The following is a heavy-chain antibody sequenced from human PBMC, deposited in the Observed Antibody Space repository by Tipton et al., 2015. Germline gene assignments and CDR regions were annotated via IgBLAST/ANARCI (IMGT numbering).Heavy chain of an antibody. J-gene: IGHJ4*02. CDR3: ARAYGGSRRYFDY. CDR2: INPSSSGP. CDR1: GYTFTNYF. D-gene: IGHD4-23*01. Sequence: SCAASGYTFTNYFIHWVRQAPGQGLEWMGIINPSSSGPTYAQKFQGRLTLTRDTSTTTVYMELSSLTSDDTAVYFCARAYGGSRRYFDYWGQGTLITVSS. V-gene: IGHV1-46*01.